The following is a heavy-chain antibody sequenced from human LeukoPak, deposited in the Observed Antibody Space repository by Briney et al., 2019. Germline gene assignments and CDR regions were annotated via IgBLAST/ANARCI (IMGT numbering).Heavy chain of an antibody. Sequence: AGTLRLSSAASGFTLSSYEMNWVRQAPGKGLEGGSYISRSGSTVYYADSVQGRFTISRDNAKNSLYLQMNSLRAEDTAVYYCARSMGTNYFDHWGQGTLVTVSS. J-gene: IGHJ4*02. V-gene: IGHV3-48*03. D-gene: IGHD4-17*01. CDR3: ARSMGTNYFDH. CDR1: GFTLSSYE. CDR2: ISRSGSTV.